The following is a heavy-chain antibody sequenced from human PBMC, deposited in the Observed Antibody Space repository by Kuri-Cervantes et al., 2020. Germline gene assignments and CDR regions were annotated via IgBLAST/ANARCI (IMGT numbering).Heavy chain of an antibody. J-gene: IGHJ6*02. Sequence: GESLKISCAASGFTFSDYYMSWIRQAPGKGLEWVSYISSSGSTIYYADSVKGRFTISRDNAKNSLYLQMNSLRAEDTAVYYCARDRVAARLYYYGMDVWGQGTTVTVSS. CDR3: ARDRVAARLYYYGMDV. V-gene: IGHV3-11*01. CDR2: ISSSGSTI. D-gene: IGHD6-6*01. CDR1: GFTFSDYY.